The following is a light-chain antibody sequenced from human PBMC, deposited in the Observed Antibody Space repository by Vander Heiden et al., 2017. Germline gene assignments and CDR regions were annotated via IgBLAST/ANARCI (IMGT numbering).Light chain of an antibody. V-gene: IGKV4-1*01. Sequence: DIVMTQSPDSLAVSLGERATINCKSSQSVLSSSNNKNYLAWYQQKPGQPPKLLIYWASTRESGVPDRFSGSGSGTDFTLTISSLQTEDVAVYYCQQDDHSSSFFGGGTKVEIK. J-gene: IGKJ4*01. CDR1: QSVLSSSNNKNY. CDR3: QQDDHSSSF. CDR2: WAS.